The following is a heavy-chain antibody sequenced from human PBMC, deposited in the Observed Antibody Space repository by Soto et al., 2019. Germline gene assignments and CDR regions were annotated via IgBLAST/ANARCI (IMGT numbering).Heavy chain of an antibody. CDR3: ARQSRYCSGGSCYFLPGIYY. J-gene: IGHJ4*02. D-gene: IGHD2-15*01. CDR1: GGTFSSYA. Sequence: QVQLVQSGAEVKKPGSSVKVSCKASGGTFSSYAISWVRQAPGQGLEWMGGSIPIFGSANYAQKLQGRVTITADESTSKDYMELSSLGSEDTAVYYCARQSRYCSGGSCYFLPGIYYSSQGTMVTVSS. CDR2: SIPIFGSA. V-gene: IGHV1-69*12.